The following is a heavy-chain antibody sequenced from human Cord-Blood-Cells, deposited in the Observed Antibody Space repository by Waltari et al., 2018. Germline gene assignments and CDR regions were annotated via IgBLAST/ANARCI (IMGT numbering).Heavy chain of an antibody. Sequence: EVQLVESGGGLVQPGGSLRLSCAASGFTFSSDWMSWVRQAPGKGLEWVANIKQDGSEKYYVDSVKGRFTISRDNAKNSLYLQMNSLRAEDTAVYYCARDYSNYYFDYWGQGTLVTVSS. D-gene: IGHD4-4*01. CDR3: ARDYSNYYFDY. V-gene: IGHV3-7*01. CDR2: IKQDGSEK. J-gene: IGHJ4*02. CDR1: GFTFSSDW.